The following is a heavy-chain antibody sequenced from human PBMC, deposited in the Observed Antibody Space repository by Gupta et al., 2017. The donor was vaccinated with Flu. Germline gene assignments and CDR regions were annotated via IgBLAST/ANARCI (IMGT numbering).Heavy chain of an antibody. D-gene: IGHD2-2*01. CDR3: ARGNPIVVVPAETGLGYYGMDV. CDR1: GGSFSGYY. Sequence: QVQLQQWGAGLLKPSETLSLTCAVYGGSFSGYYWSWIRQPQGKGLEWIGEINHSGSTNYNPSLKSRVTISVDTSKNQFSLKLSSVTAADTAVYYCARGNPIVVVPAETGLGYYGMDVWGQGTTVTVSS. V-gene: IGHV4-34*01. CDR2: INHSGST. J-gene: IGHJ6*02.